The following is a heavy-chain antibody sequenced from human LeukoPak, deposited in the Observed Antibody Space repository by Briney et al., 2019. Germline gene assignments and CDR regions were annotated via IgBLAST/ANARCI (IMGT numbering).Heavy chain of an antibody. CDR2: IKQDGSEK. Sequence: SGGSLRLSCAASGFTFSSYWMSWVRQAPGKGLEWVANIKQDGSEKYYVDSVKGRFTISRDNAKNSLYLQMNSLRAEDTAVYYCARLKQGITIFGVVRIYYYYMDVWGKGTTVTVSS. CDR1: GFTFSSYW. D-gene: IGHD3-3*01. V-gene: IGHV3-7*01. CDR3: ARLKQGITIFGVVRIYYYYMDV. J-gene: IGHJ6*03.